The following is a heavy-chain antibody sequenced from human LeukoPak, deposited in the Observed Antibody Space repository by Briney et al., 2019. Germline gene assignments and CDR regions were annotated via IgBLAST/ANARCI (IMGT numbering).Heavy chain of an antibody. Sequence: GGSLRLSCAASGFTFSSYAISWVRQAPGKGLEWVSTISGSGGSTYYADSVKGRFTISRDNSKNTLYLQMNSLRAEDTAVYYCAKRDVWSSGWYNFDYWGQGTLVTVSS. J-gene: IGHJ4*02. CDR3: AKRDVWSSGWYNFDY. D-gene: IGHD6-19*01. V-gene: IGHV3-23*01. CDR1: GFTFSSYA. CDR2: ISGSGGST.